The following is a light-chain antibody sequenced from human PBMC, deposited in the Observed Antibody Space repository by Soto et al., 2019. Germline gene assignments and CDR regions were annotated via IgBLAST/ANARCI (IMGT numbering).Light chain of an antibody. Sequence: ESLLTQSPGTLSLSPGEGATLSCRASQTVSSAHLAWYQQKPGQAPRLLIYGTSIRATGIPDRFSGTRSGKDFTLNIRRLEPEDVAVYYCQQFAGSPAAFTFGQGTKLEI. CDR3: QQFAGSPAAFT. CDR1: QTVSSAH. V-gene: IGKV3-20*01. CDR2: GTS. J-gene: IGKJ2*01.